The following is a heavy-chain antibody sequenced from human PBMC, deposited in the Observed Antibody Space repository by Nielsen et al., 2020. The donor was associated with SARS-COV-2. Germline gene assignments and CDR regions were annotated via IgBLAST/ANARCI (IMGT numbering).Heavy chain of an antibody. Sequence: GGSLRLSCAASGFTVSSNYMSWVRQAPGKGLEWVSVIYSGGSTYYADSVKGRFTISRDNSKNTLYLQMNSLRAEDTAVYYCASPGGYSSSWHPPGMGYWGQGTLVTVSS. J-gene: IGHJ4*02. D-gene: IGHD6-13*01. CDR3: ASPGGYSSSWHPPGMGY. CDR1: GFTVSSNY. CDR2: IYSGGST. V-gene: IGHV3-53*01.